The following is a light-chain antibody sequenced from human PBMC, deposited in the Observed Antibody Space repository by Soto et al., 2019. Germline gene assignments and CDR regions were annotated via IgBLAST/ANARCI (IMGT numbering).Light chain of an antibody. Sequence: DIQMTQSPSSLSASVGDRVTITCRASQSISSYLYWYQQKPGKAPKLLIYAASSLQIGVPSRFSGSGSGTDFTLTISSLQPEDFATYYCQQSYSTPLTFGGGTKVEIK. CDR3: QQSYSTPLT. CDR2: AAS. CDR1: QSISSY. V-gene: IGKV1-39*01. J-gene: IGKJ4*01.